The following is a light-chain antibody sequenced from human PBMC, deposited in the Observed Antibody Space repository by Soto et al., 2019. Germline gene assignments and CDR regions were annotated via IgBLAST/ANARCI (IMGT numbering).Light chain of an antibody. CDR2: IAS. J-gene: IGKJ5*01. CDR3: QQLDSMPFT. CDR1: QGIRSY. V-gene: IGKV1-9*01. Sequence: IQLTQSPSSLSASVGDRVAITCRASQGIRSYLAWYQQKPGEAPKLLISIASILQSGVPSRFSGSGSGTDLVLTISSLQPEDSATSYWQQLDSMPFTFGQGTRLEI.